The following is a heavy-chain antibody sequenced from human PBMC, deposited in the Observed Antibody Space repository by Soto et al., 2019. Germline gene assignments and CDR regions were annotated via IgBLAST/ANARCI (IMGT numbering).Heavy chain of an antibody. CDR2: IYKSGST. Sequence: QVQLQESGPGLVKPSETLSLTCTVSGGSISGGSIRSYYWSWIRQPPGKGLEWIGYIYKSGSTNYNPSLKRRGTMSVDTFMNQYSLKVRSVTVADTAVYYCASAWGDSSRLYYFDYWGQGTLVTVSS. J-gene: IGHJ4*02. V-gene: IGHV4-61*01. D-gene: IGHD6-13*01. CDR3: ASAWGDSSRLYYFDY. CDR1: GGSISGGSIRSYY.